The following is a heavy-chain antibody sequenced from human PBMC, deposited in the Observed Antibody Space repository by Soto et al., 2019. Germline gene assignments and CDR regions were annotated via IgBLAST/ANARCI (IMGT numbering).Heavy chain of an antibody. J-gene: IGHJ3*02. CDR1: GFTVSSNY. V-gene: IGHV3-53*04. CDR2: IYSGGST. Sequence: GGSLRLSCAASGFTVSSNYMSWVRQAPGKGLEWVSVIYSGGSTYYADSVKGRFTISRHNSKNTLYLQMNSLRAEDTAVYYCAGRLLRYFDWDRKDAFDIWGQGTMVTVSS. D-gene: IGHD3-9*01. CDR3: AGRLLRYFDWDRKDAFDI.